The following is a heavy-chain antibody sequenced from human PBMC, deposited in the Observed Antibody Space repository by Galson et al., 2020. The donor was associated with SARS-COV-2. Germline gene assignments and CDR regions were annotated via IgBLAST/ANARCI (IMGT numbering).Heavy chain of an antibody. Sequence: KIGESLKISCAASGFTFSSYSMNWVRQAPGKGLEWVSSISSSSSYIYYADSVKGRFTISRDNAKNSLYLQMNSLRAEDTAVYYCVRGRVEHSRPGGCWGQGTLVTVSS. D-gene: IGHD5-12*01. CDR3: VRGRVEHSRPGGC. CDR2: ISSSSSYI. V-gene: IGHV3-21*01. CDR1: GFTFSSYS. J-gene: IGHJ4*02.